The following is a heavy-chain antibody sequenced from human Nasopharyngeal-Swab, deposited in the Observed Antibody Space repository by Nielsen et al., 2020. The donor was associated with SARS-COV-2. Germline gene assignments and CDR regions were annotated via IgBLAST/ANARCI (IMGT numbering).Heavy chain of an antibody. CDR2: ISYDGSNK. D-gene: IGHD3-9*01. CDR1: GFTFSSYG. Sequence: GGSLRLSCAASGFTFSSYGMHWVRQAPGKGLEWVAVISYDGSNKYYADSVKGRFTISRDNSKNTLYLQMNSLRAEDTAVYYCAKEAGYYDILTGYYLSLGSGMDVWGQGTTVTVSS. CDR3: AKEAGYYDILTGYYLSLGSGMDV. J-gene: IGHJ6*02. V-gene: IGHV3-30*18.